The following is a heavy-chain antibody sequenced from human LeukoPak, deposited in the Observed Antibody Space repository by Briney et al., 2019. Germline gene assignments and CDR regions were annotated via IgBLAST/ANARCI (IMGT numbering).Heavy chain of an antibody. CDR1: GFTFSSYS. CDR2: ISSSSSYI. V-gene: IGHV3-21*01. J-gene: IGHJ4*02. D-gene: IGHD2-2*01. Sequence: KPGGSLRLSCAASGFTFSSYSMNWVRQAPGKGLEWVSSISSSSSYIYYADSVKGRFTISRDNAKNSLYLQMNSLGAEDTAVYYCARDANIVVVPAAMGWYDYWGQGTLVTVSS. CDR3: ARDANIVVVPAAMGWYDY.